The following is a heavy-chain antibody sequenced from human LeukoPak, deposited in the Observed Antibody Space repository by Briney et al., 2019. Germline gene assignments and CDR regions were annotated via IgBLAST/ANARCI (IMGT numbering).Heavy chain of an antibody. CDR2: ISSSGSTI. D-gene: IGHD3-22*01. J-gene: IGHJ4*02. Sequence: GGSLRLSCAASEFTFSDYYMSWIRQAPGKGLEWVAYISSSGSTIYYADSVKGRFTISRDNAKNSLYLQMNSLRAEDTAVYYCARGSLYYYDSSGYYEQNDYWGQGTLVTVSS. V-gene: IGHV3-11*04. CDR1: EFTFSDYY. CDR3: ARGSLYYYDSSGYYEQNDY.